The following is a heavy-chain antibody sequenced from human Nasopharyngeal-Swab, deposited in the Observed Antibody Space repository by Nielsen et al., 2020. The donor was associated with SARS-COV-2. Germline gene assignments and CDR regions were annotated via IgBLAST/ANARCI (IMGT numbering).Heavy chain of an antibody. Sequence: SVKVSCKASGGNFSSYARRWVRQAHGQGLEGMGGIIPIFGTANYAQKFQGRVTITADESTSTAYMELSSLRSEDTAVYYCARAVGYGSVPDYDYWGQGTLVTVSS. CDR2: IIPIFGTA. D-gene: IGHD5-18*01. J-gene: IGHJ4*02. V-gene: IGHV1-69*13. CDR3: ARAVGYGSVPDYDY. CDR1: GGNFSSYA.